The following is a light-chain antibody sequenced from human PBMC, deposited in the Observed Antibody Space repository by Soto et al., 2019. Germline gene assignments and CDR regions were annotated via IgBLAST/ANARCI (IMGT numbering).Light chain of an antibody. CDR1: HDIGNS. CDR3: QKYNGAPPLFT. Sequence: DIQMTQSPSSLSASVGDRVTITCRAGHDIGNSLAWYQQKPGQVPKLVIFAASTLQSGVPSRFSGSGSGTDFILTINSLQPEDVASYYCQKYNGAPPLFTVGPGTKVDIK. J-gene: IGKJ3*01. V-gene: IGKV1-27*01. CDR2: AAS.